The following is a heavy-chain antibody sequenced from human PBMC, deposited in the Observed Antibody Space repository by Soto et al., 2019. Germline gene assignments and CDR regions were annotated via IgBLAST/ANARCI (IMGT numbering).Heavy chain of an antibody. V-gene: IGHV3-23*01. J-gene: IGHJ4*02. CDR1: GFTFSIFA. CDR2: ISGSGGST. D-gene: IGHD7-27*01. CDR3: AKEVSLGSTVDLGY. Sequence: PGGSLRLSCAASGFTFSIFAMSWVRQSPGKGLEWVSTISGSGGSTYYADAVKGRFTISRDNSMGTLYLQMKSLRVEDTAIYYCAKEVSLGSTVDLGYWGQGDLVNVS.